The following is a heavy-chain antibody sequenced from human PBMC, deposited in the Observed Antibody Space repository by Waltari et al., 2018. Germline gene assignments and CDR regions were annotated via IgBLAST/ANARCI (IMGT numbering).Heavy chain of an antibody. V-gene: IGHV3-23*01. CDR2: IGGSGGDT. CDR1: GFTFSPYG. Sequence: EVQLLESGGGLVQPGGSLRLSCVTSGFTFSPYGMRWVRQAPGRGLEWVSTIGGSGGDTYYPESVRGRFIISRDNSQNTLYVQMNILRDEDTAVYYCAKDAERPWGAFEIRGQGTMVTVSS. CDR3: AKDAERPWGAFEI. J-gene: IGHJ3*02. D-gene: IGHD3-16*01.